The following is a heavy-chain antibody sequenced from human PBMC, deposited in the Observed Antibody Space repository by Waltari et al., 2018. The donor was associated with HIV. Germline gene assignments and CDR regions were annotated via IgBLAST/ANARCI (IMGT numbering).Heavy chain of an antibody. CDR2: INHSGST. CDR3: ARGLWREYSKSFYYYGMDV. J-gene: IGHJ6*02. D-gene: IGHD4-4*01. V-gene: IGHV4-34*01. Sequence: QVQLQQWGAGLLKPSETLSLSCAVYGGSFSGYYWSWIRQPPGKGLGWIGEINHSGSTNYNPSLKSRVTISVDTSKNQFSLKLSSVTAADTAVYYCARGLWREYSKSFYYYGMDVWGQGTTVTVSS. CDR1: GGSFSGYY.